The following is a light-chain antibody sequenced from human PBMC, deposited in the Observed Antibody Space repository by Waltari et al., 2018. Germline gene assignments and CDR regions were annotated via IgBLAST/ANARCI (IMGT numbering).Light chain of an antibody. CDR3: QKCYNVPDT. V-gene: IGKV4-1*01. CDR1: PSALSSSNNKNY. CDR2: CAS. J-gene: IGKJ2*01. Sequence: DIVMTQSPDSLAVSLGERAPTNCKSSPSALSSSNNKNYLGWYQQKPGQPPKLLVSCASTRESGVPDRFRGSGSETDVTLTSSSLQAEDVAVYYCQKCYNVPDTFGQGTKLEIK.